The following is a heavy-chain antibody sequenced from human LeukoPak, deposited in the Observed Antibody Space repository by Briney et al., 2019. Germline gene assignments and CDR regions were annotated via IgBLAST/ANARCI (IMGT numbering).Heavy chain of an antibody. CDR1: EGTFSSYA. V-gene: IGHV1-69*06. CDR2: IIPIFGTA. Sequence: GASVKVSCKASEGTFSSYAISWVRQAPGQGLEWMGGIIPIFGTANYAQKFQGRVTITADKSTSTAYMELSSLRSEDTAVYYCAREGYYYGSANWFDPWGQGTLVTVSS. J-gene: IGHJ5*02. D-gene: IGHD3-10*01. CDR3: AREGYYYGSANWFDP.